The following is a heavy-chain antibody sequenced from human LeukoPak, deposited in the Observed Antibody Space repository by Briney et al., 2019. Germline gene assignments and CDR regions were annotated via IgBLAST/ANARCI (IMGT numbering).Heavy chain of an antibody. V-gene: IGHV4-59*01. D-gene: IGHD6-6*01. CDR1: GGSFSGYY. CDR2: IYYSGST. Sequence: SETLSLTCAVYGGSFSGYYWSWIRQSPGKGLEWIGYIYYSGSTGYNPSLKSRITMSVDTSNNRLSLSLSSVTAADTAVYYCTGFSSSTAYWGQGTLVTVSS. J-gene: IGHJ4*02. CDR3: TGFSSSTAY.